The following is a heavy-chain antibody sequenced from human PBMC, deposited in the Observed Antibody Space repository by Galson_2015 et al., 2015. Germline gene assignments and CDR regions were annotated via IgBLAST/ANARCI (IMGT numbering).Heavy chain of an antibody. CDR2: LSHTGSSI. J-gene: IGHJ4*02. CDR1: GFTFSSSA. CDR3: AKDRRAVVMSAIDY. D-gene: IGHD2-21*02. Sequence: SLRLSCAASGFTFSSSAMNWVRQAPGKGLEWVSALSHTGSSIYYADSVKGRFTISSENSKNTLYLHLNSLRADDTAVYYCAKDRRAVVMSAIDYWGQGTQVTVSS. V-gene: IGHV3-23*01.